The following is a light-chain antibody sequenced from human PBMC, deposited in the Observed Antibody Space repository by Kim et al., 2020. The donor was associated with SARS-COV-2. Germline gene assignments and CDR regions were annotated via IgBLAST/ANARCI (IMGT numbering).Light chain of an antibody. J-gene: IGKJ2*01. V-gene: IGKV1-5*03. CDR1: QTIRDW. CDR3: QQYYTYPYT. Sequence: EIQMTKFPSTWSATVGDRVTVTCRASQTIRDWLAWYQQKPGKAPKLLINKASNLESGVPSRFIGSGSGTEFTLTISSLQTDDFATYYCQQYYTYPYTFGQGTKLEI. CDR2: KAS.